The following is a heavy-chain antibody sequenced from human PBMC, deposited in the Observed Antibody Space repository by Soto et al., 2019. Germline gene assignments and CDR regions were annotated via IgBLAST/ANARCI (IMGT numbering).Heavy chain of an antibody. D-gene: IGHD1-26*01. Sequence: QVQLVQSGAEVKKPGASVKVSFKASGYTLSNYGITWVRQAPGQGLEWMGWINVYNGNTNYAQKLQGRVTMTTDTFTSTAYMELRSLTSDDTAVYYCASGPGSYGEYWGQGTLVTVSS. CDR1: GYTLSNYG. CDR3: ASGPGSYGEY. J-gene: IGHJ4*02. CDR2: INVYNGNT. V-gene: IGHV1-18*01.